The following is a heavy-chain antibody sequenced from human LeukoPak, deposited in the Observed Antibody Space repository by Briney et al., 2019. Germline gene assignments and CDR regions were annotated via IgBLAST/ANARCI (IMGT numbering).Heavy chain of an antibody. CDR3: ARDSYCGGDCPVSY. J-gene: IGHJ4*02. Sequence: SVKVSCKASGYTFTSYAISWVRQAPGQGLEWMGRIIPILGIANYAQKFQGRVTITADKSTSTAYMELSSLRSEDTAVYYCARDSYCGGDCPVSYWGQGTLVTVSS. D-gene: IGHD2-21*02. CDR1: GYTFTSYA. V-gene: IGHV1-69*04. CDR2: IIPILGIA.